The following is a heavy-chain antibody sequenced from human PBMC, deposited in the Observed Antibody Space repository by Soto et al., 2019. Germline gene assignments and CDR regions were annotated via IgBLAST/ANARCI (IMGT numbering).Heavy chain of an antibody. CDR3: AKDYGDFLYYNTFDL. J-gene: IGHJ3*01. CDR1: GFTFSSYA. V-gene: IGHV3-23*01. D-gene: IGHD4-17*01. CDR2: ISGSGGGT. Sequence: PGGSLRLSCAVSGFTFSSYAMNWVRQAPGKGLEWVSVISGSGGGTYYADSVKGRFTISRDNSKNTLYLQMNSLRAEDTAIYYCAKDYGDFLYYNTFDLWGQGTMVTVSS.